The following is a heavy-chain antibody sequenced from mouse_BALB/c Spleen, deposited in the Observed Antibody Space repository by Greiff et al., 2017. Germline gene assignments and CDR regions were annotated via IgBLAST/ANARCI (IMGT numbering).Heavy chain of an antibody. CDR1: GFTFSSFG. J-gene: IGHJ4*01. CDR3: ARSNYGNFYAMDY. D-gene: IGHD2-1*01. CDR2: ISSGSSTI. V-gene: IGHV5-17*02. Sequence: DVQLVESGGGLVQPGGSRKLSCAASGFTFSSFGMHWVRQAPEKGLEWVAYISSGSSTIYYADTVKGRFTISRDNPKNTLFLQMTSLRSEDTAMYYCARSNYGNFYAMDYWGQGTSVTVSS.